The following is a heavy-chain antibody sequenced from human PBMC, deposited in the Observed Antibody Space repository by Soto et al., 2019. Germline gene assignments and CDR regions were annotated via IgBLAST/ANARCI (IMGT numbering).Heavy chain of an antibody. CDR3: ARGGAMGVDY. D-gene: IGHD1-26*01. CDR1: GFTFNTHW. J-gene: IGHJ4*02. CDR2: IYFDGITT. V-gene: IGHV3-74*01. Sequence: PGGCMRLSCTACGFTFNTHWTHWVRQAPGKGLVWVSRIYFDGITTNYADSVKGRLTVSRDNAKNTVYLHVNTLRDEDTAVYYCARGGAMGVDYWGQGTLVTVSS.